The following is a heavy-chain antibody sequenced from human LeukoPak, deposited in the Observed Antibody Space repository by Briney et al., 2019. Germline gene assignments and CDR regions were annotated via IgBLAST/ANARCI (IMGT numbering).Heavy chain of an antibody. D-gene: IGHD6-13*01. CDR2: IRYDGSNK. J-gene: IGHJ3*02. Sequence: GGSLRLSCAASGFTFSSYGMHWVRQAPGKGLEWVAFIRYDGSNKYYADSVKGRFTISRDNSKNTLYLQMNSLRAEDTAVYYCAKGLAAADAFDIWGQGTMVTVSS. CDR3: AKGLAAADAFDI. CDR1: GFTFSSYG. V-gene: IGHV3-30*02.